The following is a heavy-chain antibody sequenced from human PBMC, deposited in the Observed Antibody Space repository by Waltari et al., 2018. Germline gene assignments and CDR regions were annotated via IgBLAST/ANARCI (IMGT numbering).Heavy chain of an antibody. CDR1: GGSFSGYY. Sequence: QVQLQQWGAGLLKPSETLSLTCAVYGGSFSGYYWSWIRQPPGKGLEWIGEINHSGSTNYNPSLKSRVTISVDTSKNQFSLKLSSVTAADTAVYYCARSGSSQEYYYYMDVWGKGTTVTVSS. CDR3: ARSGSSQEYYYYMDV. CDR2: INHSGST. V-gene: IGHV4-34*01. D-gene: IGHD1-26*01. J-gene: IGHJ6*03.